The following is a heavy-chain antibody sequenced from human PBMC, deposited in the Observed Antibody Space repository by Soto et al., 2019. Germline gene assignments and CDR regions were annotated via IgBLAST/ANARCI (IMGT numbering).Heavy chain of an antibody. CDR3: ARVHVENGGDDY. D-gene: IGHD1-1*01. J-gene: IGHJ4*02. CDR1: GGTFSSYA. Sequence: QVQLVQSGAEVKKPGSSVKVSCKASGGTFSSYAISWVRQAPGQGLAWVGGIIPIFGTANYAQKFQGRVTITADESTSTAYMELSSLRSEDKAVYYGARVHVENGGDDYWGQETLVTVSS. V-gene: IGHV1-69*01. CDR2: IIPIFGTA.